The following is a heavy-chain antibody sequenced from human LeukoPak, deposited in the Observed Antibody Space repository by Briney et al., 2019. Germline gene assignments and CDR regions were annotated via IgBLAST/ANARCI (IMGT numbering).Heavy chain of an antibody. J-gene: IGHJ3*02. D-gene: IGHD2-8*01. V-gene: IGHV1-24*01. CDR3: ATAQGYCTNGVCSGAFDI. CDR1: GYTLTELS. CDR2: FDPEDGET. Sequence: ASVKVSCKVSGYTLTELSMHWVRQAPGKRLEWMGGFDPEDGETIYAQKFQGRVTMTEDTSTDTAYMELSSLRSEDTAVYYCATAQGYCTNGVCSGAFDIWGQGTMVTVSS.